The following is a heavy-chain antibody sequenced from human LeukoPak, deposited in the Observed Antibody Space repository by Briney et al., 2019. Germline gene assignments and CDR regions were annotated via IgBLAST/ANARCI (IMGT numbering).Heavy chain of an antibody. D-gene: IGHD3-22*01. CDR2: IYTSGST. V-gene: IGHV4-61*02. CDR3: ARVAYYYDSSGYYVDAFDI. J-gene: IGHJ3*02. Sequence: SETLSLTCTVSGGSISSGSYYWSWIRQPAGKGLEWIGRIYTSGSTNYNPSLKSRVTISVDTSKNQFSLKLSSVTAAETAVYYCARVAYYYDSSGYYVDAFDIWGQGTMVTVSS. CDR1: GGSISSGSYY.